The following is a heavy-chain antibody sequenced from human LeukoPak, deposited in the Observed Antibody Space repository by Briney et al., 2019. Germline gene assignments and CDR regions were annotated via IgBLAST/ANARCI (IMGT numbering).Heavy chain of an antibody. V-gene: IGHV1-69*04. CDR1: GGTFSTSA. CDR2: IIPVLNIT. CDR3: ARDSPLIVGARLNYYGMDV. Sequence: SVQVSCKTSGGTFSTSAITWVRQAPGQGLEWMGRIIPVLNITTYAQRFQGRVTITADTSTSTVYMELSSLRSEETAVYYCARDSPLIVGARLNYYGMDVWGQGTTVTVSS. D-gene: IGHD1-26*01. J-gene: IGHJ6*02.